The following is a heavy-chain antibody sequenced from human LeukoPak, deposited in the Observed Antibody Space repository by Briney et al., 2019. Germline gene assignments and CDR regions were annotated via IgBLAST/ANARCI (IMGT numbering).Heavy chain of an antibody. J-gene: IGHJ4*02. CDR3: ARVSDSSSWYDGGYYFDY. D-gene: IGHD6-13*01. CDR2: ISAYNGNT. V-gene: IGHV1-18*01. Sequence: ASVKVSCKASGYTFTSYGISWVRQAPGQGLEWMGWISAYNGNTNYAQKLQGRVTMTTDTSTSTAYMELRSLRSDDTAVYYCARVSDSSSWYDGGYYFDYWGQGTLVTVSS. CDR1: GYTFTSYG.